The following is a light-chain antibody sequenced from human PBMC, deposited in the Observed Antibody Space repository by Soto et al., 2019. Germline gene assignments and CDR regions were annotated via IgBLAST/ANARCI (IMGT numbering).Light chain of an antibody. V-gene: IGLV7-46*01. CDR3: MLFYSGIRV. J-gene: IGLJ3*02. CDR2: DTN. CDR1: TGAVTSGHY. Sequence: QAVVTQEPSLTVSPGGTVTLTCGSSTGAVTSGHYPYWFQQKPGQAPTKLIYDTNIRNSWTPARFSGSLLGGKAALTLSGAQPEDEADCYCMLFYSGIRVFGGGTQLTVL.